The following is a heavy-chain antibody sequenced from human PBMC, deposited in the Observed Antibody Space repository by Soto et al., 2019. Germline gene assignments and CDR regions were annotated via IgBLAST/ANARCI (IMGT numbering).Heavy chain of an antibody. Sequence: EEQLVESGGGLVQPGGSLRLSCAASGFTFSRYWMYWVRQAPGKGLVWVSRISPDGSTSTYADSVKGRFTSSRDNAKHTLYFQMNCLRADDTAVYYCARDLDGDSDGYFDLWGRGTLVTVSS. D-gene: IGHD4-17*01. J-gene: IGHJ2*01. V-gene: IGHV3-74*03. CDR1: GFTFSRYW. CDR2: ISPDGSTS. CDR3: ARDLDGDSDGYFDL.